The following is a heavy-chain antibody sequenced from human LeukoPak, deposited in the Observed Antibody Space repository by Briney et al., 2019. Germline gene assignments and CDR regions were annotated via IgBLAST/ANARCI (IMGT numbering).Heavy chain of an antibody. V-gene: IGHV3-11*04. CDR2: ISSSGSTI. CDR1: GFTFSDYY. CDR3: AREVGDYGDYPARYYYMDV. J-gene: IGHJ6*03. D-gene: IGHD4-17*01. Sequence: GGSLRLPCAASGFTFSDYYMSWIRQAPGKGLEWVSYISSSGSTIYYADSVKGRFTISRDNSKNTLYLQMNSLRAEDTAVYYCAREVGDYGDYPARYYYMDVWGKGTTVTISS.